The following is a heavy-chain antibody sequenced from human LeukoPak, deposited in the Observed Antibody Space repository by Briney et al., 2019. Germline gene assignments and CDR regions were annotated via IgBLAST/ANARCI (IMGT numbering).Heavy chain of an antibody. J-gene: IGHJ4*02. CDR3: ARPHCSSTSCYAYFDY. V-gene: IGHV5-51*01. CDR1: GYSFTSYW. CDR2: IYPGDSDT. D-gene: IGHD2-2*01. Sequence: GESLKISCKGSGYSFTSYWIGWARQMPGKGLEWMGIIYPGDSDTRYSPSFQGQVTISADKSISTAYLQWSSLKASDTAMYYCARPHCSSTSCYAYFDYWGQGTLVTVSS.